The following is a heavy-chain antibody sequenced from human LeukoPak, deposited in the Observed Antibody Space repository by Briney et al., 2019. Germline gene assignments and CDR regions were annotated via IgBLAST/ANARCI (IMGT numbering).Heavy chain of an antibody. CDR3: ARWYSSSYYFDY. V-gene: IGHV4-30-4*01. CDR2: IYYSGST. Sequence: PSETLSLTCTVSGGSISSGDYYWSWIRQPPGKGLEWIGYIYYSGSTYYNPSLKSRVTISVDTSKNQFSLKLSSVTAADTAVYYCARWYSSSYYFDYWGQGTLVTVSS. CDR1: GGSISSGDYY. J-gene: IGHJ4*02. D-gene: IGHD6-6*01.